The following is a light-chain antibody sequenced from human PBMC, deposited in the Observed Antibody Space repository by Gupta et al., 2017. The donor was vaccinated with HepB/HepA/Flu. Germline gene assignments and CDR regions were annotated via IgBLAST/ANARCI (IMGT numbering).Light chain of an antibody. Sequence: QSALPQPASVSGSPGQSITISCAGSSSDVGAYNLVSWYQQHPGKAPKLIIYVVTKRAAGVANRFSGSKSGNTASLTISGLQDEDEADYYCRSDTNTNTGVFRTGTKVTVL. CDR1: SSDVGAYNL. V-gene: IGLV2-14*01. CDR3: RSDTNTNTGV. CDR2: VVT. J-gene: IGLJ1*01.